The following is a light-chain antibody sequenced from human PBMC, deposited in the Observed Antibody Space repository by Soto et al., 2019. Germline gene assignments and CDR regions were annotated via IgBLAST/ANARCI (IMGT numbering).Light chain of an antibody. Sequence: ARPQPASATGLPVHSGSLSSPRASSDFGSYNYVSWYQQHPGKAPKVIIYEVTKRPSGVPDRFSGSKSGNTASLTVSGLQAEDEAAYYCSSYAGSNTRYLFGSGTKVTVL. J-gene: IGLJ1*01. CDR3: SSYAGSNTRYL. V-gene: IGLV2-8*01. CDR1: SSDFGSYNY. CDR2: EVT.